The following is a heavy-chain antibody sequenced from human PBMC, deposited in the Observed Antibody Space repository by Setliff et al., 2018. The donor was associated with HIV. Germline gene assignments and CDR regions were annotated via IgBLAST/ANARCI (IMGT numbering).Heavy chain of an antibody. J-gene: IGHJ4*02. CDR3: ARMDTSYRSFEY. D-gene: IGHD2-2*02. Sequence: SETLSLTCAVYGGSFSGYYWSWIRQPPGKGLEWIGEINHSGSTSYNPSLKSRVTTSVDTSKTPFSLRLRSVTAADTAVYYCARMDTSYRSFEYWGQGTLVTVSS. V-gene: IGHV4-34*01. CDR2: INHSGST. CDR1: GGSFSGYY.